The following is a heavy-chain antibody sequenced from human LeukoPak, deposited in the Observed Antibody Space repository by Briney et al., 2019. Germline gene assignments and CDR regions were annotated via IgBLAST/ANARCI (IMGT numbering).Heavy chain of an antibody. Sequence: GGSLRLSCAASGFTFSSYEMNWVRQAPGKGLEWVSYISSSGSTIYYADSVKGRFTISRDNAKNSLYLQMNSLRAEDTAVYYCAREGVSSTAAQGRCNWFDPWGQGTLVTVSS. J-gene: IGHJ5*02. CDR2: ISSSGSTI. CDR3: AREGVSSTAAQGRCNWFDP. V-gene: IGHV3-48*03. D-gene: IGHD6-6*01. CDR1: GFTFSSYE.